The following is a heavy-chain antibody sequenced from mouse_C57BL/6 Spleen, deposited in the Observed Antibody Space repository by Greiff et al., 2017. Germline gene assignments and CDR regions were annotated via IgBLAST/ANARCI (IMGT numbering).Heavy chain of an antibody. CDR3: ATYGEKAY. Sequence: QVQLQQSGAELARPGASVKLSCKASGYTFTSYGISWVMQSTGQGLEWIGEIYPRSGNTYYNEKFKGKATLTADKSSSTAYIELRSLTSEGSPVYFCATYGEKAYWGQGTLVTVSA. J-gene: IGHJ3*01. V-gene: IGHV1-81*01. D-gene: IGHD2-13*01. CDR2: IYPRSGNT. CDR1: GYTFTSYG.